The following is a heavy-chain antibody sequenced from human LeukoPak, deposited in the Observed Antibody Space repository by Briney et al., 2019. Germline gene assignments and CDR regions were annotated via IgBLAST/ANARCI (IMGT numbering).Heavy chain of an antibody. V-gene: IGHV1-18*04. Sequence: GASVKVSCKASGYTFTSYGISWGRQAPGQGPEWMGWINAYNGNTNYAQKPQGRVTMTTDTSTSTAYMELRSLRSDDTAVYYCARDRAGTTGNWFDPWGQGTLVTVSS. CDR1: GYTFTSYG. D-gene: IGHD1-1*01. J-gene: IGHJ5*02. CDR2: INAYNGNT. CDR3: ARDRAGTTGNWFDP.